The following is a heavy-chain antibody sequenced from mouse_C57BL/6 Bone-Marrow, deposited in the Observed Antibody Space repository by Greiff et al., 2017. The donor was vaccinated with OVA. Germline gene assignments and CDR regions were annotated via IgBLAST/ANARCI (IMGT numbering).Heavy chain of an antibody. D-gene: IGHD2-5*01. J-gene: IGHJ4*01. Sequence: VQLQQPGAELVKPGASVKLSCKASGYTFTSYWMHWVKQRPGQGLEWIGMIHPNSGSTNYNEKFKSKATLTVDKSSSTAYMQLSSLTSEDSAVYYCARWDSNPYYYAMDYWGQGTSVTVSS. CDR2: IHPNSGST. V-gene: IGHV1-64*01. CDR1: GYTFTSYW. CDR3: ARWDSNPYYYAMDY.